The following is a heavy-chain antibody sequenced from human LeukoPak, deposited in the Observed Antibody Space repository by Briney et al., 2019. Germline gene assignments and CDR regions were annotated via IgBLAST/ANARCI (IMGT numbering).Heavy chain of an antibody. J-gene: IGHJ6*03. D-gene: IGHD2-2*01. Sequence: SVKVSCKASGGTFSSYAISWVRQAPGQGLEWMGGIIPIFGTANYAQKFRGRVTITTDESTSTAYMELSSLRSEDTAVYYCARGLVYCSSTSCSMLYYYYMDVWGKGTTVTVSS. V-gene: IGHV1-69*05. CDR3: ARGLVYCSSTSCSMLYYYYMDV. CDR2: IIPIFGTA. CDR1: GGTFSSYA.